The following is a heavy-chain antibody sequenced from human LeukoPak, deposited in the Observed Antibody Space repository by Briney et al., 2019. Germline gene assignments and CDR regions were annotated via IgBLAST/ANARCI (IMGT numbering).Heavy chain of an antibody. CDR1: GFTFSDNH. J-gene: IGHJ4*02. V-gene: IGHV3-66*02. Sequence: QPGGSLRLSCVVSGFTFSDNHMNWVRQAPGKGLEWVSVIYSDGDTYYADSVKGRFTISRDSSRNTLSLQMNSLKPEDTAVYYCARDPRDGYGHFDYWGQGTLVTVSS. D-gene: IGHD5-24*01. CDR2: IYSDGDT. CDR3: ARDPRDGYGHFDY.